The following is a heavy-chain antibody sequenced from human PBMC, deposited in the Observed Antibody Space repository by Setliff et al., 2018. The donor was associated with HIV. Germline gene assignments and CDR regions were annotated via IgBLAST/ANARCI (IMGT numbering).Heavy chain of an antibody. J-gene: IGHJ3*02. CDR3: ARQWYYYDSSGYYPDAFDI. CDR1: GGSISSYY. Sequence: SETLSLTCTVSGGSISSYYWSWIRQPAGKGLEWIGRIYTSGSTYYNPSLKSRVTMSVDTSKNQFSLKLSSVTAADTAVYYRARQWYYYDSSGYYPDAFDIWGQGTMVTVSS. CDR2: IYTSGST. D-gene: IGHD3-22*01. V-gene: IGHV4-4*07.